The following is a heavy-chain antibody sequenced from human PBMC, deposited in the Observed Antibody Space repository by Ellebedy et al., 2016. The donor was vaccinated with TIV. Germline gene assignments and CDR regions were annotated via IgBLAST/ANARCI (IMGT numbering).Heavy chain of an antibody. CDR3: ARFVDGAYEDY. CDR2: ISGYNGNT. V-gene: IGHV1-18*04. J-gene: IGHJ4*02. D-gene: IGHD4-17*01. CDR1: GYTFTNYG. Sequence: AASVKVSCKASGYTFTNYGISWVRQAPGQGLEWMGWISGYNGNTYSAQKLQGRVTMTTDTSTSTAYMELRSLRSDDTAVYYCARFVDGAYEDYWGQGALVTVSS.